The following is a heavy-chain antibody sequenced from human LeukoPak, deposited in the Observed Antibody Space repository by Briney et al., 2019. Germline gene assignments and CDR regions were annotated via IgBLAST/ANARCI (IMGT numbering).Heavy chain of an antibody. V-gene: IGHV4-39*07. CDR3: ARKPIVNSAWYYFDN. Sequence: SETLSLTCTVSGGSISSSSYYWGWIRQTPEKGLEWIGNIYSSGSAYYNPSLESRVTMSIDTSKNQFSLELSFVTAADTGVYYCARKPIVNSAWYYFDNWGQGTLVTVSS. CDR2: IYSSGSA. J-gene: IGHJ4*02. CDR1: GGSISSSSYY. D-gene: IGHD3-22*01.